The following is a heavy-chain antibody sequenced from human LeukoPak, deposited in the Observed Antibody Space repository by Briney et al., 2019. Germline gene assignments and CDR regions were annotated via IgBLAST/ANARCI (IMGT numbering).Heavy chain of an antibody. CDR3: ARGYCSGGSCYGSNWFDP. CDR2: INTNTGNP. Sequence: ASVKVSCKASGYTFTSYDINWVRQAPGQGLEWMGWINTNTGNPTYAQGFTGRFVFSLDTSVSTAYLQISSLKAEDTAVYYCARGYCSGGSCYGSNWFDPWGQGTLVTVSS. CDR1: GYTFTSYD. V-gene: IGHV7-4-1*02. D-gene: IGHD2-15*01. J-gene: IGHJ5*02.